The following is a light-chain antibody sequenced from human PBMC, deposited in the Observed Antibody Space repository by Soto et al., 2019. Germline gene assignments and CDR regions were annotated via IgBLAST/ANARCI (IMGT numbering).Light chain of an antibody. CDR3: KQYNNGLLT. V-gene: IGKV3-15*01. CDR1: QSVSSN. Sequence: EIVMTQSPATLSVSPGERATLSCRASQSVSSNLAWYQQKPGQAPRLLVYGASTRATGIPARFSGSGSGTNFTLTISSLRSEDFAVYYCKQYNNGLLTLGGGTKGNIK. J-gene: IGKJ4*01. CDR2: GAS.